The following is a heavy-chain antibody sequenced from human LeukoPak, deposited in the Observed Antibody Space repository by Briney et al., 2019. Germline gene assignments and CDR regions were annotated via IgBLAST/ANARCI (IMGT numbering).Heavy chain of an antibody. J-gene: IGHJ4*02. CDR3: ATGGGLWFGELDFDY. V-gene: IGHV3-23*01. D-gene: IGHD3-10*01. CDR1: GLTFSSYP. CDR2: ISGSGGST. Sequence: PGGSLSFSCAASGLTFSSYPMSWVRKPPGKGLEWVQAISGSGGSTYYADSVKGRFTISRDNSKNTLYLQMNSLRAEDTAVYYCATGGGLWFGELDFDYWGQGTLVTVSS.